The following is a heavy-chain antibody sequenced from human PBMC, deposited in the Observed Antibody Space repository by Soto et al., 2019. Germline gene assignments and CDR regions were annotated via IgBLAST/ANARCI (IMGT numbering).Heavy chain of an antibody. V-gene: IGHV4-31*03. CDR1: GSSISSGGYY. D-gene: IGHD2-2*01. CDR2: IYYSGST. CDR3: ARAIYRSSTSCQDV. J-gene: IGHJ6*02. Sequence: SETLSLTCTVSGSSISSGGYYWSWIRQHPGKGLEWIGYIYYSGSTYYNPSLKSRVTISVDTSKNQFSMKLSSVTAADTAVYYCARAIYRSSTSCQDVWGQGTTVTVSS.